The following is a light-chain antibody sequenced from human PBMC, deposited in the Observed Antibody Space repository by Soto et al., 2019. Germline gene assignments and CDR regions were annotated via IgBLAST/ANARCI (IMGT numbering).Light chain of an antibody. V-gene: IGKV2-28*01. CDR3: MQAVPIPRT. Sequence: DIVMTQSPLSLPVTAGEPASISCRSSQSLLHTNGYNCLDWYLQKPGQSPNLLIYLGSNRASGVPARFSGSVSGTDFTLKISRVEAEDVGVYYCMQAVPIPRTFGQGTKVDIK. CDR1: QSLLHTNGYNC. J-gene: IGKJ1*01. CDR2: LGS.